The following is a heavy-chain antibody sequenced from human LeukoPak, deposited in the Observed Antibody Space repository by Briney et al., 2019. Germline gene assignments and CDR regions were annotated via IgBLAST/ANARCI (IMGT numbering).Heavy chain of an antibody. CDR1: GYSFTSHY. D-gene: IGHD4-23*01. CDR3: ARDNSMYERGWWFDP. V-gene: IGHV1-46*01. J-gene: IGHJ5*02. CDR2: INPRGAST. Sequence: ASVKVPCNSSGYSFTSHYMHWVRQAPGQGLEWMGVINPRGASTIYAEKFKGRIILTGDMSTTTDHMQLSSLKSDDTAIYYCARDNSMYERGWWFDPWGQGTLVTVSS.